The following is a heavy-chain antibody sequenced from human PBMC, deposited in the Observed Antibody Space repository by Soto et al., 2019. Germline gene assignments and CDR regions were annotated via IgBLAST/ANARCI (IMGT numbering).Heavy chain of an antibody. D-gene: IGHD2-15*01. J-gene: IGHJ5*02. CDR3: ARDRDVVVVAAYNWFDP. Sequence: GASVKVSCKASGGTFSSYTISWVRQAPGQGLEWMGGIIPILGIANYAQKFQGRVTITADKSTSTAYMELSSLRSEDTAVYYCARDRDVVVVAAYNWFDPWGQGTLVTVSS. V-gene: IGHV1-69*10. CDR1: GGTFSSYT. CDR2: IIPILGIA.